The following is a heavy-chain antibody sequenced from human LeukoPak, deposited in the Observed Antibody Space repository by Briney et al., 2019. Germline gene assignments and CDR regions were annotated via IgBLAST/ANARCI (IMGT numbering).Heavy chain of an antibody. CDR3: ARALVPAASTADYYGMDV. D-gene: IGHD2-2*01. V-gene: IGHV1-69*13. J-gene: IGHJ6*04. Sequence: SVKVSCKASGGTFSSYAISWVRQAPGQGLEWMGGIIPIFGTANYAQKFQGRVTITADESTSTAYMELSSLSSEDTAVYYCARALVPAASTADYYGMDVWGKGPTVTVSS. CDR2: IIPIFGTA. CDR1: GGTFSSYA.